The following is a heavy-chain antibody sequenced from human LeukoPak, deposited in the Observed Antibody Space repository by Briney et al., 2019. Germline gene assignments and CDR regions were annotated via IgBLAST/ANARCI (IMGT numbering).Heavy chain of an antibody. V-gene: IGHV3-23*01. J-gene: IGHJ3*02. D-gene: IGHD6-19*01. CDR1: GFTFSSYA. Sequence: PGGSLRLSCAASGFTFSSYAMSWVRQAPGKGLEWVSAISGSGGSTYYADSVKGRFTISRDNSKNTLYLQMNSLRAEDTAVYYCAKFRVPGYSSGWYRGDAFDIWGQGTMVTASS. CDR3: AKFRVPGYSSGWYRGDAFDI. CDR2: ISGSGGST.